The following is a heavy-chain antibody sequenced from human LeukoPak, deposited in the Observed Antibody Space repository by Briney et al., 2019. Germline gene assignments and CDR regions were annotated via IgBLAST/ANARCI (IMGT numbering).Heavy chain of an antibody. CDR2: ISGGGGST. Sequence: GGSLRLSCAASGFTFSSYAMSWVRQAPGKGLEWVSDISGGGGSTYYADSVKGRFTISRDNSKNTLYLQMNRLRAEDTAVYYCAKRGLAAALFRWGQGTLVTVSS. CDR1: GFTFSSYA. CDR3: AKRGLAAALFR. J-gene: IGHJ4*02. V-gene: IGHV3-23*01. D-gene: IGHD6-13*01.